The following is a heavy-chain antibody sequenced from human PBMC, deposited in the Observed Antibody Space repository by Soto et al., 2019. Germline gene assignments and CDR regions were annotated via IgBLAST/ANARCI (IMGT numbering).Heavy chain of an antibody. CDR1: GYSFTSYW. V-gene: IGHV5-51*01. CDR2: IYPGDSDT. D-gene: IGHD1-26*01. CDR3: ARHAVGASTSYYYFAMDV. Sequence: GESLKISCKGSGYSFTSYWIGWVRQMPGKGLEWMGIIYPGDSDTRYSPSFQGQVTISADKSIITAYLQWSSLKASDTAIYYCARHAVGASTSYYYFAMDVWGHGTTVTVSS. J-gene: IGHJ6*02.